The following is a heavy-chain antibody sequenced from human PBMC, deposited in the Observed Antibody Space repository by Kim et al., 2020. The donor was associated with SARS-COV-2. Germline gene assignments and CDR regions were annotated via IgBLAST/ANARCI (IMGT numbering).Heavy chain of an antibody. V-gene: IGHV3-23*01. CDR1: GFTFNIYA. D-gene: IGHD6-19*01. CDR3: AEISSGSSGWFEDFQH. Sequence: GGSLRLSCAASGFTFNIYAMSWVRQAPGKGLEWVSGIRGSGESTTYADSVKGRFTISRDNSKNTLYLQMDRLRVDDTALYYCAEISSGSSGWFEDFQHWGQGTLVTVSS. J-gene: IGHJ1*01. CDR2: IRGSGEST.